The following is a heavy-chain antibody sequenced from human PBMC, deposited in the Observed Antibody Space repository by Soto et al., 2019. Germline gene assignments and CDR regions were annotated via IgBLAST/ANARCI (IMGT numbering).Heavy chain of an antibody. J-gene: IGHJ5*02. CDR1: GYTFTSYG. CDR2: ISAYNGNT. V-gene: IGHV1-18*01. Sequence: ASVKVSCKASGYTFTSYGISWVRQAPGQGLEWMGWISAYNGNTNYAQKLQGRVTMTTDTSTSTAYMELRSLRSDDTAVYYCARVLANYDSRGYYDPGWFDPWGQGTLVTVSS. CDR3: ARVLANYDSRGYYDPGWFDP. D-gene: IGHD3-22*01.